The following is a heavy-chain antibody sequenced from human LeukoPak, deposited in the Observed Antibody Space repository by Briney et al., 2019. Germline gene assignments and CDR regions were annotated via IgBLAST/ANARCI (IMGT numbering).Heavy chain of an antibody. Sequence: GGSQSLSCAASGFIFSSYAMHWVRQAPGKGLEWVAVISYDGRNKNYADSVKGRFTISRDNSKNTLYLQMTSLRPEDTAVYYCAKTLRGYDLWTGYFLDYWGQGTLVTVSS. CDR2: ISYDGRNK. D-gene: IGHD3-3*01. V-gene: IGHV3-30*18. J-gene: IGHJ4*02. CDR3: AKTLRGYDLWTGYFLDY. CDR1: GFIFSSYA.